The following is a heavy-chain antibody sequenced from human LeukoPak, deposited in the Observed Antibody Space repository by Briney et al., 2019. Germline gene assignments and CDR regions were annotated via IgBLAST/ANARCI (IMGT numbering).Heavy chain of an antibody. CDR1: GFPLRSYA. D-gene: IGHD2-15*01. Sequence: GGSLRLSCAASGFPLRSYAMTWVRQAPGKGLEWVSAICGSGDSTYYADSVKGRFTISRDNSKNTLYLQVNSLRADDTAVYYCAKVSFCSGGSCYFLDHWGQGTLVTVSS. J-gene: IGHJ4*02. V-gene: IGHV3-23*01. CDR3: AKVSFCSGGSCYFLDH. CDR2: ICGSGDST.